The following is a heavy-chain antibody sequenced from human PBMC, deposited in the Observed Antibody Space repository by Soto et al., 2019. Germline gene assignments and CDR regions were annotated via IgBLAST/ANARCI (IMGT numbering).Heavy chain of an antibody. Sequence: PGGSLRLSCAASGFTFSSYGMHWVRQAPCKGLEWVAVISYDGSNKYYADSVKGRFTISRDNSKNTLYLQMNSLRAEDTAVYYCAKDFLGYCSGGSCHYFDYWGQGTLVTVSS. CDR2: ISYDGSNK. CDR3: AKDFLGYCSGGSCHYFDY. D-gene: IGHD2-15*01. J-gene: IGHJ4*02. V-gene: IGHV3-30*18. CDR1: GFTFSSYG.